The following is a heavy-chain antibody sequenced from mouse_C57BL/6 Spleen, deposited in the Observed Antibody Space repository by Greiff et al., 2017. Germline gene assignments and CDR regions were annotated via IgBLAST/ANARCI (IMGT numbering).Heavy chain of an antibody. CDR3: ATDGSSLSYFDY. J-gene: IGHJ2*01. CDR1: GYTFTSYW. V-gene: IGHV1-52*01. D-gene: IGHD1-1*01. CDR2: IDPSDSET. Sequence: QVQLQQPGAELVRPGSSVKLSCKASGYTFTSYWLHWVKQRPIQGLEWIGNIDPSDSETHYNQKFKDKATLTVDKSSSTAYMQPNSLTSEHSAVYYCATDGSSLSYFDYWGQGTTLTVSS.